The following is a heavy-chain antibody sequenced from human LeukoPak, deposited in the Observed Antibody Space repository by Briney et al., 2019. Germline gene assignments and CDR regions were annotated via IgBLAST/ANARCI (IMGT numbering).Heavy chain of an antibody. CDR1: GYSFTSYW. CDR2: IYPGDSDT. V-gene: IGHV5-51*01. D-gene: IGHD3-10*01. J-gene: IGHJ4*02. CDR3: ARQTRDGSGSRGYSFDF. Sequence: NPGESLKISCKGSGYSFTSYWIGWVRQMPGKGLEWMGIIYPGDSDTRYSPSFEGQVTISVDKSISTAYLQWSSLKASDTAMYYCARQTRDGSGSRGYSFDFWGQGTLVAVSS.